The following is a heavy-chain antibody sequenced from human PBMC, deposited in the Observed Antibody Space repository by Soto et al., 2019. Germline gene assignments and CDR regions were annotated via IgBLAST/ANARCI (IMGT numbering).Heavy chain of an antibody. CDR1: GGSISIYY. Sequence: SETLSLTCTVSGGSISIYYWSWIRQPPGKGLEWIGYIYYSGSTNYNPSLKSRVTISVDTSKNQFSLKLSSVTAADTAVYYCARGKGWFGEVFDYWGQGTLVTVSS. J-gene: IGHJ4*02. D-gene: IGHD3-10*01. V-gene: IGHV4-59*01. CDR3: ARGKGWFGEVFDY. CDR2: IYYSGST.